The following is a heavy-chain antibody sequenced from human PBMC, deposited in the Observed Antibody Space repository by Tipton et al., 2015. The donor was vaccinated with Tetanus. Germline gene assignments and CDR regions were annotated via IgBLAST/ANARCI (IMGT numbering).Heavy chain of an antibody. V-gene: IGHV3-21*06. CDR3: AREGSSGWFDP. CDR1: RFTFSGYS. CDR2: ISSSGSHM. J-gene: IGHJ5*02. Sequence: SLRLSCAASRFTFSGYSMNWVRQAPGKGLEWVSSISSSGSHMYYAESVRGRFSISRDNAKNSLYLQMNSLRADDTALYYCAREGSSGWFDPWGRGTLVTVSS. D-gene: IGHD1-26*01.